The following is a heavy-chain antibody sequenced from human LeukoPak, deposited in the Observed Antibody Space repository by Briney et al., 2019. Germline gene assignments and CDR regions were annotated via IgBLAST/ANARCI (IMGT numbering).Heavy chain of an antibody. CDR2: ISGDAADI. J-gene: IGHJ4*02. CDR1: GFTFRNYG. Sequence: GGSLRLSCAASGFTFRNYGMSWVRQAPGKGLEWVSAISGDAADIFYADSAKGRFTISRDNSKNTLYLQMNSLRAEDTAVYYCARASTEVYCSSTSCVTDYWGQGTLVTVSS. D-gene: IGHD2-2*01. CDR3: ARASTEVYCSSTSCVTDY. V-gene: IGHV3-23*01.